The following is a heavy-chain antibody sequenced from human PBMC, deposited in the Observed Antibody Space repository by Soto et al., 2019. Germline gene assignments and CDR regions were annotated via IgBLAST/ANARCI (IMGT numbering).Heavy chain of an antibody. CDR3: ARDQVVVGQYDYGIDV. J-gene: IGHJ6*02. D-gene: IGHD2-15*01. Sequence: QVQLVQSGAEVKKPGSSVKVSCKAAGGTFSSYTISWVRQSPGQGLEWMGRIIPILGIANYAQKFQGRVKMTANKSTLTAYMELSSLRSEDTAVYYCARDQVVVGQYDYGIDVWGQGTTVTVSS. CDR1: GGTFSSYT. CDR2: IIPILGIA. V-gene: IGHV1-69*08.